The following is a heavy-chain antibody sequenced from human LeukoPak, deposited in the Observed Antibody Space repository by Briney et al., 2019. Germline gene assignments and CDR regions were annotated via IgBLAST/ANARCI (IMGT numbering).Heavy chain of an antibody. CDR1: GFNFNSYN. D-gene: IGHD1-1*01. V-gene: IGHV3-21*01. Sequence: PGGSLRLSCAASGFNFNSYNMNWVRQAPGKGLEWVSSISSSSDYIYYAASVKGRFTISRDNAKNSLYLQMNRLRAEDTAVYYCARERQLERLAFGKEGSAFDYWGQGTLVTVSS. CDR2: ISSSSDYI. J-gene: IGHJ4*02. CDR3: ARERQLERLAFGKEGSAFDY.